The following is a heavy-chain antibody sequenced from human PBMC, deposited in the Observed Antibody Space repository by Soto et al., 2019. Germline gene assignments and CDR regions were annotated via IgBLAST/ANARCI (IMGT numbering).Heavy chain of an antibody. CDR3: ARDPDILTGYYSRGDY. V-gene: IGHV1-46*01. D-gene: IGHD3-9*01. CDR2: INPSGGST. Sequence: ASVKVSCKASGYTFTSYYMHWVRQAPGQGLEWMGIINPSGGSTSYAQKFQGRVTMTRDTSTSTVYMELSSLRSEDTAVYYCARDPDILTGYYSRGDYWGQGTLVTVSS. J-gene: IGHJ4*02. CDR1: GYTFTSYY.